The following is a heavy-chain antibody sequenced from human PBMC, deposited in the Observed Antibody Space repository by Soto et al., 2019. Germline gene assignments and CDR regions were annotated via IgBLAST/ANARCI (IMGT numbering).Heavy chain of an antibody. CDR1: GFSFSDYY. J-gene: IGHJ4*02. Sequence: EVQLVESGGGLVQPGGSLRLSCAVSGFSFSDYYMDWVRQAPGKGLEWVGRTRNKPNSYSTEYGASAKGRFTISRDHSQNSLYLQLNSLKTEDTAVYYCARVYTGSGTYHFDYWGQGTLVTVSS. V-gene: IGHV3-72*01. CDR3: ARVYTGSGTYHFDY. CDR2: TRNKPNSYST. D-gene: IGHD2-2*02.